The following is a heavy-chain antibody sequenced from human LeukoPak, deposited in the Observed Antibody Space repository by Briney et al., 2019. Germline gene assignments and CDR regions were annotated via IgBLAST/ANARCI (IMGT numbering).Heavy chain of an antibody. D-gene: IGHD6-13*01. CDR2: IKYDGSEK. Sequence: PGGSLSLSCAASGFTLSSCWMSCVRQAPGKGLEWVANIKYDGSEKDYVDSVKGRFTISRDNAKNSLYLQMNSLRAEDTAVYYCARDIAPAGLFFDYWGQGTLVTVSS. J-gene: IGHJ4*02. V-gene: IGHV3-7*01. CDR3: ARDIAPAGLFFDY. CDR1: GFTLSSCW.